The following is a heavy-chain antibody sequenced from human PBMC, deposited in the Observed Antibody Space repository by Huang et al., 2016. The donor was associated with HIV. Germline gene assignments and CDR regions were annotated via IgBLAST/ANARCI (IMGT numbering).Heavy chain of an antibody. V-gene: IGHV1-8*02. D-gene: IGHD4-17*01. CDR3: ARSAYGDLDY. J-gene: IGHJ4*02. Sequence: QVHLVQSGAEVKKPGASVKVSCKASGYTFTNYDINWVRQAPGRGLECMGWMSPNTGNTGFAQSVQGRVTMTRKTSITTAYMELTSLTSEDTAVYYCARSAYGDLDYWGLGTLVSVSS. CDR2: MSPNTGNT. CDR1: GYTFTNYD.